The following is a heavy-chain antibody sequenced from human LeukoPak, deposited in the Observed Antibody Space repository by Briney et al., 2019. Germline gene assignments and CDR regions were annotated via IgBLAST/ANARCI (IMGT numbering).Heavy chain of an antibody. Sequence: SETLFLTCTVSGDSISTYYWNWIRQPAGKGLEWIGRIYASGNTNYNPSLKSRVTMSLDTSKNQFSLNLSSVTAADTAMYYCAEKALPGNWFDPWGQGTLVTVSS. J-gene: IGHJ5*02. CDR1: GDSISTYY. CDR3: AEKALPGNWFDP. CDR2: IYASGNT. V-gene: IGHV4-4*07.